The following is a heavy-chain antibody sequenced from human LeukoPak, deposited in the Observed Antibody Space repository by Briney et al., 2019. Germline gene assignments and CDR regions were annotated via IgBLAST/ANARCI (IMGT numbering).Heavy chain of an antibody. CDR2: ISWNSGSI. Sequence: GGSLRLSCAASGFIFDDYAMHWVRQAPGKGLEWVSGISWNSGSIGYADSVKGRFTISRDNAKNSLYLQMNSLRGEDTALYYCVRGTATGGRMGYWGQGTPVTVFS. CDR1: GFIFDDYA. J-gene: IGHJ4*02. V-gene: IGHV3-9*01. CDR3: VRGTATGGRMGY. D-gene: IGHD5-24*01.